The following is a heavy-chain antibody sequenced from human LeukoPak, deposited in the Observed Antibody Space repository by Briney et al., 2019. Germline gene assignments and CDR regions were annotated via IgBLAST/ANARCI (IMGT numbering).Heavy chain of an antibody. CDR3: AREGAMVRGVMGFDR. V-gene: IGHV4-59*01. CDR1: GGSISSYY. Sequence: SETLSLTCTVSGGSISSYYWSWIRQPPGKGLEWIGYIYYSGSPNYNPSLKSRVTISVDTSKNQFSLKLSSVTAADTAVYYCAREGAMVRGVMGFDRWGQGTLVTVSS. CDR2: IYYSGSP. D-gene: IGHD3-10*01. J-gene: IGHJ5*02.